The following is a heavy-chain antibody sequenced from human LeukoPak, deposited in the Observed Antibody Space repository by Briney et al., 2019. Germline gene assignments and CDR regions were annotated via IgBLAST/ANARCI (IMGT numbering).Heavy chain of an antibody. CDR3: ARDPGGWFDP. CDR1: GGSVNTYY. D-gene: IGHD3-10*01. J-gene: IGHJ5*02. Sequence: PSETLSLTCSVSGGSVNTYYWSWIRQSAGRGLEWIGRISITEGTNYNPSLKSRVTMSVDTSKNQFSLKLSSVTAADTSVYYCARDPGGWFDPWGQGTLVTVSS. CDR2: ISITEGT. V-gene: IGHV4-4*07.